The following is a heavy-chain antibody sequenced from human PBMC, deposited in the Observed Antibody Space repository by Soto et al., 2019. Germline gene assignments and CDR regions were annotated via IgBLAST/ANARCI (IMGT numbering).Heavy chain of an antibody. CDR2: ISAYNGNT. V-gene: IGHV1-18*01. Sequence: ASVKVSCKASGYTFTSYGISWVRQAPGQGLEWMGWISAYNGNTNYAQKLQGRVTMTTDTSTSTAYMELRSLRSDDTAVYYCARDLRMRYNWNHVGYWGQGTLVTVSS. D-gene: IGHD1-20*01. CDR1: GYTFTSYG. CDR3: ARDLRMRYNWNHVGY. J-gene: IGHJ4*02.